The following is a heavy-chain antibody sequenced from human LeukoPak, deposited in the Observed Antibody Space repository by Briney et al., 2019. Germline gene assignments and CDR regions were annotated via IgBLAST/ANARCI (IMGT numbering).Heavy chain of an antibody. CDR1: GYTFTSYG. J-gene: IGHJ4*02. CDR3: ARGDLRRSGSTLDY. CDR2: ISAYNGNT. D-gene: IGHD1-26*01. Sequence: ASVKVSCKASGYTFTSYGISWVRQAPGQGLEWMGWISAYNGNTNYPQKLQGRVTMTTDTSTSTAYMEVRSLRSDDTAVYYCARGDLRRSGSTLDYWGQGTLVTVSS. V-gene: IGHV1-18*01.